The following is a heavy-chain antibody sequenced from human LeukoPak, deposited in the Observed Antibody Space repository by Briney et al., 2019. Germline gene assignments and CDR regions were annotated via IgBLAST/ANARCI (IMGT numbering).Heavy chain of an antibody. V-gene: IGHV3-23*01. CDR2: IFGSGGSP. J-gene: IGHJ4*02. CDR3: GKTTVGYSSGQKPAWPVDY. D-gene: IGHD5-18*01. Sequence: GGSLRLSCEASGFTFGSHAMYWVRQAPGKGLEWVAGIFGSGGSPHYADSVKGRFTISRDNSRNTVYLKINSLRADDTAVYYCGKTTVGYSSGQKPAWPVDYWGQGTLVTVSS. CDR1: GFTFGSHA.